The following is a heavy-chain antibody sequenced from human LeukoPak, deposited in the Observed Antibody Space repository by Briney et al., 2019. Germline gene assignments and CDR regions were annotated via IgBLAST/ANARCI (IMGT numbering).Heavy chain of an antibody. Sequence: GGSLRLSCAASGFAFSDYWMSWVRQAPGKGLEWVAKIKPDGSEKYYVDSVKGRFTISRDKAKNSLYLQMNSLRDEDTAVYYCARGGYSYDHDYWGQGTLVTVSS. CDR2: IKPDGSEK. CDR3: ARGGYSYDHDY. V-gene: IGHV3-7*01. J-gene: IGHJ4*02. D-gene: IGHD5-18*01. CDR1: GFAFSDYW.